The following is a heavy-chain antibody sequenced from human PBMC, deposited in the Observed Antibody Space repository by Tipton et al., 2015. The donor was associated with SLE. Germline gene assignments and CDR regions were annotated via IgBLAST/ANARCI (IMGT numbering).Heavy chain of an antibody. J-gene: IGHJ4*02. CDR3: ARESASTGQFDL. CDR1: VGSIIIYY. CDR2: IYHSGIT. V-gene: IGHV4-59*12. D-gene: IGHD2-8*02. Sequence: TLSLTFTVSVGSIIIYYCTWILQPPGNLLEFISYIYHSGITNYNPSLQSRVTISVDRSKNQFSLNLRSVTVADTAVYYCARESASTGQFDLWGQGTLVTV.